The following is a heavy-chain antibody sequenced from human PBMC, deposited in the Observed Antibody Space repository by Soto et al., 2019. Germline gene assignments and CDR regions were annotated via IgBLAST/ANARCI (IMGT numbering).Heavy chain of an antibody. D-gene: IGHD5-18*01. CDR2: IYPGDSDT. V-gene: IGHV5-51*01. CDR3: ARPRSFGTRDTAMAVGY. CDR1: GYSFTSYW. Sequence: PGESLKISCKGSGYSFTSYWIGWVRQMPGKGLEWMGIIYPGDSDTRYSPSFQGQVTISADKSISTAYLQWSSLKASDTAMYYCARPRSFGTRDTAMAVGYWGQGTLVTVSS. J-gene: IGHJ4*02.